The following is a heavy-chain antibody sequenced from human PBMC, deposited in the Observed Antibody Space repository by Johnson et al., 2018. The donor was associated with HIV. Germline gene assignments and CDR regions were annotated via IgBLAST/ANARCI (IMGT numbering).Heavy chain of an antibody. D-gene: IGHD4-17*01. CDR3: AKVDRPLRAGAFDI. CDR1: GFTFSSNY. CDR2: ISFTDDT. V-gene: IGHV3-66*02. J-gene: IGHJ3*02. Sequence: VQLVESGGGLVQPGGSLRLSCAASGFTFSSNYMSWVRQAPGKGLEWVSGISFTDDTYYADSVKGRVTISRDNSKNTLYLQMNSLRAEDTAVYYCAKVDRPLRAGAFDIWGQGTMVTVSS.